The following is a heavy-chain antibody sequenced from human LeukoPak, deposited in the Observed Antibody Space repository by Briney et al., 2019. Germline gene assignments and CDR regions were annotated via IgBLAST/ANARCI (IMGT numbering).Heavy chain of an antibody. CDR2: IYYSGGT. Sequence: SETLSLTCTVSRGSISSYYWSWIRQPPGQGLEWIGYIYYSGGTDYNPSLKSRVNISVDTSKNQFSLKLSSVIAADTAVYYCARVRVSSGSHPWYFDYWGQGTLVTVSS. V-gene: IGHV4-59*01. J-gene: IGHJ4*02. D-gene: IGHD3-22*01. CDR3: ARVRVSSGSHPWYFDY. CDR1: RGSISSYY.